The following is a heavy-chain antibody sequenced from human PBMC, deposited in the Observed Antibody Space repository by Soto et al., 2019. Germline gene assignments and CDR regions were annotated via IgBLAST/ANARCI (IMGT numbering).Heavy chain of an antibody. D-gene: IGHD6-6*01. V-gene: IGHV4-61*05. CDR1: GGSISSSSYY. J-gene: IGHJ4*02. CDR2: IYYSGST. Sequence: SETLSLTCTVSGGSISSSSYYWGWIRQPPGKGLEWIGYIYYSGSTNYNPSLKSRVTISVDTSKNQFSLKLSSVTAADTAVYYCARVHSSMVYYFDYWGQGTLVTVSS. CDR3: ARVHSSMVYYFDY.